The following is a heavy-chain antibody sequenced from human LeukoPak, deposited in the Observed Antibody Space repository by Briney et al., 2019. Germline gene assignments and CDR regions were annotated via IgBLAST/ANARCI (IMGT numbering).Heavy chain of an antibody. J-gene: IGHJ2*01. CDR3: ARWGIYGDSRNWYFDI. CDR2: IGSSGSII. Sequence: MTGGSLRLSCTASGVTFGDYAMSWVRQAPGKGLEWVSSIGSSGSIIYNADSVKGRFSISRDNAKNSVYLQMNSLRAEDTAVYYCARWGIYGDSRNWYFDIWGRGTLVTVS. V-gene: IGHV3-11*01. D-gene: IGHD4-17*01. CDR1: GVTFGDYA.